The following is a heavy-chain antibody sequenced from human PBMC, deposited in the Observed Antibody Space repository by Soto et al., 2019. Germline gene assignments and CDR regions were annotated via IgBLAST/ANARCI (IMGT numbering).Heavy chain of an antibody. Sequence: PSETLSLTCAVSGYSISSVYTWGWIRVPPGKGLEWIGSLYHGGSKYYNPSLKSRATISVDTSKNQFSLKVTSVTAADTAVYFCARQPRGPGYGERGLYFDYWGQGTLVT. J-gene: IGHJ4*02. CDR1: GYSISSVYT. D-gene: IGHD3-16*01. CDR3: ARQPRGPGYGERGLYFDY. CDR2: LYHGGSK. V-gene: IGHV4-38-2*01.